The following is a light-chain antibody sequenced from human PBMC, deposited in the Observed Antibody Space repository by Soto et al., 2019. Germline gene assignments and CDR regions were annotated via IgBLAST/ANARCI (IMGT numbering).Light chain of an antibody. Sequence: DIQMPQSPSSLSASVVHRLTITYXVSQGISTYLNWYHQKPGKAPHLLMYKASSLASGVPSRFSGSGSGTEFTLTISSLQPDDFATYYCQQYNFYPTWTFGQGTKVDIK. J-gene: IGKJ1*01. CDR3: QQYNFYPTWT. CDR2: KAS. V-gene: IGKV1-5*03. CDR1: QGISTY.